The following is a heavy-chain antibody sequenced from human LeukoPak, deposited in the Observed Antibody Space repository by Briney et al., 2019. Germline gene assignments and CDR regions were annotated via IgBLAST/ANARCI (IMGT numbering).Heavy chain of an antibody. D-gene: IGHD6-19*01. V-gene: IGHV3-30*04. J-gene: IGHJ4*02. CDR2: ISYDGSNK. CDR1: AFTFSSYA. CDR3: ARDGRQWLAQGCFDY. Sequence: PGRSLRLSCAASAFTFSSYAMHWVRQAPGKGLEWVAVISYDGSNKYYADSVKGRFTISRDNSKNTLYLQMNSLRAEDTAVYYCARDGRQWLAQGCFDYWGQGTLVTVSS.